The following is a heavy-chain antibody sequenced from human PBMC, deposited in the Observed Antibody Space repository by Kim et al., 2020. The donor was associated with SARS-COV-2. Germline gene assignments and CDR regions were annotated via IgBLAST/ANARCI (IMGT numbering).Heavy chain of an antibody. J-gene: IGHJ4*02. CDR3: ARVYSPYYFDY. Sequence: TNYNPSLKSRVTISVDTSKNQFSLKLSSVTAADTAVYYCARVYSPYYFDYWGQGTLVTVSS. V-gene: IGHV4-59*01. CDR2: T. D-gene: IGHD2-21*01.